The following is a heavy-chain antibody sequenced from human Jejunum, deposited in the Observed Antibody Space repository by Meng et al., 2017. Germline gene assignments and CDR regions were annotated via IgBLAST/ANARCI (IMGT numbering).Heavy chain of an antibody. CDR2: IHPSGST. CDR1: GGSSSGFY. CDR3: TRGTDRAKSGDY. Sequence: QQQLQEGGGGMLKPSESLSLPCAVYGGSSSGFYLGWIRQPPGKGLEWIGEIHPSGSTDYNPSLKSRLTISLDTSKNQFSLSLNSATAADTGIYYCTRGTDRAKSGDYWGQGTLVTVSS. D-gene: IGHD1-14*01. V-gene: IGHV4-34*01. J-gene: IGHJ4*02.